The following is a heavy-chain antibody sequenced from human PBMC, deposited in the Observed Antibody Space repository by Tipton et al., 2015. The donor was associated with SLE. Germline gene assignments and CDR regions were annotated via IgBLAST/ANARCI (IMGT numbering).Heavy chain of an antibody. Sequence: TLSLTCAVYGGSFSGYYWSWIRQPPGKGLEWIGEINHSGSTNYNTPLKSRVTISVDTSKNQFSLKLSSVTAADTAVYYCARVSLRIEAFDIWGQGTMVTVSS. D-gene: IGHD4-17*01. CDR3: ARVSLRIEAFDI. V-gene: IGHV4-34*01. CDR2: INHSGST. CDR1: GGSFSGYY. J-gene: IGHJ3*02.